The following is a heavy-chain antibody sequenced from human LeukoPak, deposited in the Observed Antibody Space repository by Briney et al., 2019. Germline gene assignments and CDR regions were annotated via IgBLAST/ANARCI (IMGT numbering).Heavy chain of an antibody. CDR3: AKDRRRRGDWYFDL. CDR2: ISYDGSNK. CDR1: GFTFSSYG. J-gene: IGHJ2*01. D-gene: IGHD3-16*01. Sequence: QPGRSLRLSCAASGFTFSSYGMHWVRQAPGKGLEWVAVISYDGSNKYYADSVKGRFTITRDNSKNTLYLQMNSLRAEDTAVYYCAKDRRRRGDWYFDLWGRGTLVTVSS. V-gene: IGHV3-30*18.